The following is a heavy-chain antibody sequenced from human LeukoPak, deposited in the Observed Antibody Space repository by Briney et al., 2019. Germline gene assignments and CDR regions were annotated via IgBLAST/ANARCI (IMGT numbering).Heavy chain of an antibody. Sequence: GESLKISCKGSGYSFTSYWIGWVRQMPGKGLEWMGIIYPGDSDTRYSPSFQGQVTISADKSISTAYLQWSSVKASDTAMYYCARRSGQYQLLSGCDYWGQGTLVTVSS. J-gene: IGHJ4*02. D-gene: IGHD2-2*01. CDR1: GYSFTSYW. V-gene: IGHV5-51*01. CDR3: ARRSGQYQLLSGCDY. CDR2: IYPGDSDT.